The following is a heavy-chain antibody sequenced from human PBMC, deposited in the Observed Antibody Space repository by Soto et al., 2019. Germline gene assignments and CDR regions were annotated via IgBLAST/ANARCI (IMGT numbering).Heavy chain of an antibody. J-gene: IGHJ4*02. V-gene: IGHV3-30-3*01. CDR1: GFTFSSYA. Sequence: QVQLVESGGGVVQPGRSLRLSCAASGFTFSSYAMHWVRQAPSKGLEWVAVISYDGSNKYYADSVKGRFTISRDNSKNTLYLQMNSLRAEDTAVYYCARDGLSYSGSYRFKGGYFDYWGQGTLVTVSS. CDR3: ARDGLSYSGSYRFKGGYFDY. D-gene: IGHD1-26*01. CDR2: ISYDGSNK.